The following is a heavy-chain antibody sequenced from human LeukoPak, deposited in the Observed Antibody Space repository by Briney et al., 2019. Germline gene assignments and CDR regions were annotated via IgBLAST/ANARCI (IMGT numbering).Heavy chain of an antibody. CDR3: AREPHSSGSYSGDAFDI. Sequence: SETPSLTCTVSGGSISSGSYFWGWIRQPAGKGLEWIGRIYISGSTNYNASLKSRVTISIDTSKNQLSLKLSSVTAADTAVYYCAREPHSSGSYSGDAFDIWGQGTMVTVSS. CDR1: GGSISSGSYF. CDR2: IYISGST. D-gene: IGHD1-26*01. J-gene: IGHJ3*02. V-gene: IGHV4-61*02.